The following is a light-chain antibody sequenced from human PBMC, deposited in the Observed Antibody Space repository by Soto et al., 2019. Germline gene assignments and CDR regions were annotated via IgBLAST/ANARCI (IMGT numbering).Light chain of an antibody. CDR3: QLYGTSSWT. Sequence: EIVLTQSPGTLSLSPGERATLSCRASQSISSSYLAWYQQKPGQAPRLLIYGASSRATGIPDRFSGRGSGTDFTLTISRLEPEDFAVYYCQLYGTSSWTFGQGTKVEIK. V-gene: IGKV3-20*01. J-gene: IGKJ1*01. CDR2: GAS. CDR1: QSISSSY.